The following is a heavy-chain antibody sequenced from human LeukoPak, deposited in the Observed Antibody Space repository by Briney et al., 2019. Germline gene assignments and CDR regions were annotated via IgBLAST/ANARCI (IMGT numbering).Heavy chain of an antibody. V-gene: IGHV3-15*01. J-gene: IGHJ4*02. D-gene: IGHD4-17*01. CDR2: IKSKTDGGTT. CDR1: GFTFSNAW. CDR3: TTDWDDYGEGY. Sequence: GGSLRLSCAASGFTFSNAWMSWVRQAPGKGLEWVGRIKSKTDGGTTDYTAPVKGRFTISRDDSKNTLYLQMNSLKTEDTAVYYCTTDWDDYGEGYWGQGTLVTVSS.